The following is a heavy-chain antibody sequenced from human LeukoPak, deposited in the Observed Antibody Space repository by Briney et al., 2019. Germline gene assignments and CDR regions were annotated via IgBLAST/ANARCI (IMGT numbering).Heavy chain of an antibody. V-gene: IGHV3-64*01. CDR3: ARDRLPRGGNSQYNWFDP. D-gene: IGHD4-23*01. J-gene: IGHJ5*02. CDR1: GFTFSSYA. Sequence: GGSLRLSCAASGFTFSSYAMHWVRQAPGKGLEYVSAISSNGGSTYYANSVEGRFTISRDNSKNTLYLQMGSLRAEDMAVYYCARDRLPRGGNSQYNWFDPWGQGTLVTVSS. CDR2: ISSNGGST.